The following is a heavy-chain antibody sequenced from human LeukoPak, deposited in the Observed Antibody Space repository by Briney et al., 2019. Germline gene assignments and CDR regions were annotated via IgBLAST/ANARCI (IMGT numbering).Heavy chain of an antibody. Sequence: ASVKVSCKASGGTFNSYAISWVRQAPGQWLEWMGRIIPIFGTANYAQKFQGRVTITADKSTSTAYMELSSLRSEDTAVYYCARVDYDILTAYKDYWGQGTLVTVSS. V-gene: IGHV1-69*06. CDR1: GGTFNSYA. CDR2: IIPIFGTA. CDR3: ARVDYDILTAYKDY. J-gene: IGHJ4*02. D-gene: IGHD3-9*01.